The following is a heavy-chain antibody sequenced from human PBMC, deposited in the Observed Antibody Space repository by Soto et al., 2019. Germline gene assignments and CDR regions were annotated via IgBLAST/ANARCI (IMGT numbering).Heavy chain of an antibody. CDR2: IYYSGST. Sequence: PSETLSLTCTVSRGSISSGTNYWAWIRQPPGKGLEWIANIYYSGSTFYNPSLKSRVTISLDTSKNQFSLKLRSVTAADTAVYYCAREATTGDAFDIWGQGTMVTVSS. D-gene: IGHD1-26*01. CDR3: AREATTGDAFDI. V-gene: IGHV4-39*02. J-gene: IGHJ3*02. CDR1: RGSISSGTNY.